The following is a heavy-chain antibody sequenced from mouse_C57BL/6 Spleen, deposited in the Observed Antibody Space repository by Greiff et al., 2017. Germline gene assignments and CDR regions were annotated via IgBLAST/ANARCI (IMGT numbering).Heavy chain of an antibody. CDR1: GFTFTDYY. CDR3: ARYYYGSSPWFAY. D-gene: IGHD1-1*01. CDR2: IRNKANGYTT. J-gene: IGHJ3*01. Sequence: EVQLQESGGGLVQPGGSLSLSCAASGFTFTDYYMSWVRQPPGKALEWLGFIRNKANGYTTEYSASVKGRFTISRDNSQSILYLQMNALRAEDGATYYCARYYYGSSPWFAYWGQGALVTVSA. V-gene: IGHV7-3*01.